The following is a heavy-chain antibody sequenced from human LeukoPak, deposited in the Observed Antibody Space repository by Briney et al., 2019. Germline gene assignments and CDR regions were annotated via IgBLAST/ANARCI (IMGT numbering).Heavy chain of an antibody. V-gene: IGHV3-21*01. CDR1: GFTFDDYG. CDR2: IDSSSSYI. CDR3: ARPGITGTMGYGAFDI. J-gene: IGHJ3*02. Sequence: PGGSLRLSCAASGFTFDDYGMSWVRQAPGKGLEWVSSIDSSSSYIYYADSVKGRFTISRDNAKNSLFLQMNSLRVEDTAVYYCARPGITGTMGYGAFDIWGQGTRVTVSS. D-gene: IGHD1-7*01.